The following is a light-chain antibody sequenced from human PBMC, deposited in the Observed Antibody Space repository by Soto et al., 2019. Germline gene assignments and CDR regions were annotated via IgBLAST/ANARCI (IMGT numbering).Light chain of an antibody. CDR1: QSVNSN. CDR3: QQYNFWPPLT. J-gene: IGKJ4*01. V-gene: IGKV3-15*01. CDR2: DAS. Sequence: EIVMTQSPATLSVSPGERATLSCRASQSVNSNLAWYRQKPGQAPRRLISDASTRATGVPARFSGSGSGTEFPLTISSLQSEDSGIYYCQQYNFWPPLTFGGGTKVEIK.